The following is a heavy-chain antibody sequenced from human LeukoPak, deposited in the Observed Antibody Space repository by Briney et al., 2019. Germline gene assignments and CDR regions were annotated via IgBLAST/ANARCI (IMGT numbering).Heavy chain of an antibody. D-gene: IGHD3-10*01. Sequence: PGGSLSLSCAASGFTVSSNYMSWVRQAPGKGLEWVSVIYSGGSTYYEDSVKGLFTISRDNSKNPLYLQMNSLTAEDKAVYYCAREAITMVRGVDFGYYYYMDVWGKGNTVTVSS. CDR2: IYSGGST. CDR3: AREAITMVRGVDFGYYYYMDV. CDR1: GFTVSSNY. J-gene: IGHJ6*03. V-gene: IGHV3-53*01.